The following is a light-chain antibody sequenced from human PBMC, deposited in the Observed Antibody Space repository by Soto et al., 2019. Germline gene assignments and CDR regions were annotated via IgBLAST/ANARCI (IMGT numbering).Light chain of an antibody. J-gene: IGKJ1*01. CDR1: QSVLYSSNNKNY. CDR3: QQYYSTPWT. Sequence: DIVMTQSPDSLAVSRGERATINCKSSQSVLYSSNNKNYLAWYQQKPGQPPKLLIYWASTRESGVPDRCSGSGSWTDFTLTISSLPAEDVAVYYCQQYYSTPWTFGQGTKVEIK. CDR2: WAS. V-gene: IGKV4-1*01.